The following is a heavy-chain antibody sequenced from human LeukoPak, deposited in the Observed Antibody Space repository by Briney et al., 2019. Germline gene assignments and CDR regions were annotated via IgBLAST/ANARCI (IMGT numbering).Heavy chain of an antibody. J-gene: IGHJ4*02. Sequence: SETLSLTCTVSNGSTSPSDYFWSWVRQSPGRGLEWVGYIYYSGTTSYTPSLQGRLTMSIDLSRRQFSLRLRSVTAADTATYYCMGMGVWGQGSLVTVSS. D-gene: IGHD3-16*01. CDR2: IYYSGTT. CDR1: NGSTSPSDYF. V-gene: IGHV4-30-4*08. CDR3: MGMGV.